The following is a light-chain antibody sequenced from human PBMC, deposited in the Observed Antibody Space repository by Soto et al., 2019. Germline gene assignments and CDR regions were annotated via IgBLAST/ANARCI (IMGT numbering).Light chain of an antibody. CDR3: QQYGNSPGT. CDR2: AAS. V-gene: IGKV3-20*01. Sequence: EVVLTQSPGTLSLSPGQRATLSCRASQTVSSSYFSWYQQKPGQAPRLLIYAASIRAPGIPDRFSGSGSGTDFTLTISRLEPEDFAVYYCQQYGNSPGTFGQGTTVEIK. J-gene: IGKJ1*01. CDR1: QTVSSSY.